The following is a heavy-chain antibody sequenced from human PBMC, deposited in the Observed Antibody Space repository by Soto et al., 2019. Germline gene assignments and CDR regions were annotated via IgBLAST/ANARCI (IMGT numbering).Heavy chain of an antibody. J-gene: IGHJ4*02. D-gene: IGHD4-17*01. CDR3: ARSSQSTVTTFAY. CDR2: IYYSGST. V-gene: IGHV4-31*03. CDR1: GGSISSGGYY. Sequence: SETLSLTCTVSGGSISSGGYYWSWIRQHPGKGLEWIGYIYYSGSTYYNPSLKSRVTISVDTSKNQFSLKLSSVTAADTAVYYCARSSQSTVTTFAYWGQGTLVPVSS.